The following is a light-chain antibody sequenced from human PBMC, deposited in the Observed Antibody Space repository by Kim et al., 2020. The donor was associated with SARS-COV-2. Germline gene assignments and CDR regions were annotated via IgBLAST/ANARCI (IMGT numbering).Light chain of an antibody. CDR2: EDN. J-gene: IGLJ3*02. CDR3: QSHDGSPWV. V-gene: IGLV6-57*01. CDR1: SGRIASNS. Sequence: GKPVTIACTRSSGRIASNSVQWYQQRPGSSPTIVIYEDNRRPSGVPDRFSASIDSSSNSASLTISGLKPEDEADYYCQSHDGSPWVFGGGTKLTVL.